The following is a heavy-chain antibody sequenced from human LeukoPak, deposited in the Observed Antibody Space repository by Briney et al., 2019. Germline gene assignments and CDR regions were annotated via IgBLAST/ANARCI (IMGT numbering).Heavy chain of an antibody. CDR3: ATLADTVLFHY. CDR2: IYTDDNT. CDR1: GFSVRSTY. D-gene: IGHD5-18*01. J-gene: IGHJ4*02. Sequence: GGSLRLSCAASGFSVRSTYMSWVRQAPGKGLEWVSVIYTDDNTYYADSLKGRFTISRDNSKNTLYLQMNSLRAEDTAIYYCATLADTVLFHYWGQGTLVTVSS. V-gene: IGHV3-53*01.